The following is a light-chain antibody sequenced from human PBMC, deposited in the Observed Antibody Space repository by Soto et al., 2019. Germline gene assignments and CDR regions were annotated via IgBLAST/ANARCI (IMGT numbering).Light chain of an antibody. CDR3: QHRAGWPPALT. J-gene: IGKJ4*01. Sequence: EIVLIQSPATLSLSPGERATLSCRASQSVSSSLAWYQHKPGQAPRLLIYNASNRATGIPARFSGSGSGTDFTLTISSLEPEDFAVYFCQHRAGWPPALTFGGGTKVDIK. CDR1: QSVSSS. V-gene: IGKV3-11*01. CDR2: NAS.